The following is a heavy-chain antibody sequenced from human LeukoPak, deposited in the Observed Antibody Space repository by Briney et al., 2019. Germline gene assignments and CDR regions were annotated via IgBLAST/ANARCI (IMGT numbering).Heavy chain of an antibody. CDR2: IYYSGST. V-gene: IGHV4-59*01. CDR3: ARGGCSSTSCYLFDY. Sequence: PSETLSLTCTVSGGSISSYYWSWIRQPPGKGLEWIGYIYYSGSTNYNPSLKSRVTISVDTSKNQSSLKLSSVTAADTAVYYCARGGCSSTSCYLFDYWGRGTLVTVSS. J-gene: IGHJ4*02. CDR1: GGSISSYY. D-gene: IGHD2-2*01.